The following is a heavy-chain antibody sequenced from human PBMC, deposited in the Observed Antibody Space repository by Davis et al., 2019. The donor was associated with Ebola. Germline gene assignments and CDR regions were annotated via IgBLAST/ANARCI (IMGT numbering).Heavy chain of an antibody. Sequence: GGSLRLSCAASGFTFSSYSMNWVRQAPGKGLEWASYISSSSSTIYYADSVKGRFTISRDNAKNSLYLQMNSLRDEDTAVYYCARVLNGDYYFDYWGQGTLVTVSS. D-gene: IGHD4-17*01. J-gene: IGHJ4*02. V-gene: IGHV3-48*02. CDR2: ISSSSSTI. CDR3: ARVLNGDYYFDY. CDR1: GFTFSSYS.